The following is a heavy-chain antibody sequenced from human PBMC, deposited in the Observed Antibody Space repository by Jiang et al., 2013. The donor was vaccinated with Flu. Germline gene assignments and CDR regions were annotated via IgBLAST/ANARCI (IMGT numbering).Heavy chain of an antibody. V-gene: IGHV4-39*01. CDR1: GGSISSSGYY. J-gene: IGHJ4*02. CDR2: IYYSGDT. Sequence: LLKPSETLSLTCAVYGGSISSSGYYWGWIRQPPGKGLEWIGSIYYSGDTYYNPSLKSRVTISVDTSKNQFSLRLSSVTAADTAVYYCARLRPLDDYVWGSYRYKYFDYWAREPWSPSPQ. D-gene: IGHD3-16*02. CDR3: ARLRPLDDYVWGSYRYKYFDY.